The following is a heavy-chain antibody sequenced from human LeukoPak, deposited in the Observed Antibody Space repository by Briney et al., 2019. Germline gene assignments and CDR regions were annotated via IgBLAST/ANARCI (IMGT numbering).Heavy chain of an antibody. V-gene: IGHV1-69*01. J-gene: IGHJ3*02. D-gene: IGHD3-22*01. CDR3: ARERVMYYYDSSGYKLDAFDI. CDR1: GGTFSSYA. CDR2: IIPIFGTA. Sequence: SVKVSCKASGGTFSSYAISWVRQAPGQGLEWMGGIIPIFGTANYAQKFQGRVTITADESTSTAYMELSRLRSDDTAVYYCARERVMYYYDSSGYKLDAFDIWGQGTMVTVSS.